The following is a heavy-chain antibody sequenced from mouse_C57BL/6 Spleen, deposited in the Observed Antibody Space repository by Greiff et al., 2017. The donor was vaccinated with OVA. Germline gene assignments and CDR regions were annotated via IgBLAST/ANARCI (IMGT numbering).Heavy chain of an antibody. D-gene: IGHD4-1*01. J-gene: IGHJ3*01. CDR1: GFTFSDAW. CDR2: IRNKANNHAT. CDR3: TGLANWDAWFAY. V-gene: IGHV6-6*01. Sequence: EVQVVESGGGLVQPGGSMKLSCAASGFTFSDAWMDWVRQSPEKGLEWVAEIRNKANNHATYYAESVKGRFTISRDDSKSSVYLQMNSLRAEDTGIYYCTGLANWDAWFAYWGQGTLVTVSA.